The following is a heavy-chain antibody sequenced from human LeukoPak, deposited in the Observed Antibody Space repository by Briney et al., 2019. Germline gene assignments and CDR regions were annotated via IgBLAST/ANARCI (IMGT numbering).Heavy chain of an antibody. V-gene: IGHV3-7*01. CDR1: GFTLSSYW. J-gene: IGHJ6*03. D-gene: IGHD3-10*01. Sequence: PGGSLRLSCAAPGFTLSSYWMSWVRQAPGKGLEWVANIYQDGSEKYYVDSVKGRFTISRDNAKKSLYLQMNSRRAEDTAVYYCAREYGSGSHNYYYYYYIDVWGKGTTVTVSS. CDR3: AREYGSGSHNYYYYYYIDV. CDR2: IYQDGSEK.